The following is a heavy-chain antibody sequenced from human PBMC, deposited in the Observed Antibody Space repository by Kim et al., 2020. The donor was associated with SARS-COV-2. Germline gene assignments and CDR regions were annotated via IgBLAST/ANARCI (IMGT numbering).Heavy chain of an antibody. CDR2: IDPNSGGT. CDR1: GYTFSGYY. Sequence: ASVKVSCKASGYTFSGYYIHWVRQAPGQGLEWMGWIDPNSGGTNYAQKFQGRVTMTPDMSISTVYMELSRLRFDDSAVYYCATAWGVPDNWFDPWGQVTLVTVSS. J-gene: IGHJ5*02. V-gene: IGHV1-2*02. D-gene: IGHD3-10*01. CDR3: ATAWGVPDNWFDP.